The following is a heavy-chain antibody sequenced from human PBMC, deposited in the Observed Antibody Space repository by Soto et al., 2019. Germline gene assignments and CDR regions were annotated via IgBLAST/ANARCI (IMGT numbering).Heavy chain of an antibody. Sequence: SETLSLTYAVYGGSFSGYYWSWIRQPPGKGLEWIGEINHSGSTNYNPSLKSRVTISVDTSKNQFSLKLSSVTAADTAVYYCARRVAAAGTDYWGQGTLVTVSS. CDR3: ARRVAAAGTDY. D-gene: IGHD6-13*01. V-gene: IGHV4-34*01. CDR1: GGSFSGYY. CDR2: INHSGST. J-gene: IGHJ4*02.